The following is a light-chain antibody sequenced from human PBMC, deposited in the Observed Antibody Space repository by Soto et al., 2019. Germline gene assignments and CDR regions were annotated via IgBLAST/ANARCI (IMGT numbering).Light chain of an antibody. CDR2: GAS. CDR1: QSVSSN. J-gene: IGKJ1*01. V-gene: IGKV3-20*01. Sequence: EIVLTQSPATLSLSPGERATLSCRASQSVSSNLAWYQQKPGQAPRLLIYGASSRATGIPDRFRGSGSGTDFTLTISRLEPEDFAVYYCQQYGNSPRTFGQGTKVDI. CDR3: QQYGNSPRT.